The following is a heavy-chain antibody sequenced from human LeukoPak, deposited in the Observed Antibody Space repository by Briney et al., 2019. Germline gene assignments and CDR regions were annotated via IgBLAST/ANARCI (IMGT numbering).Heavy chain of an antibody. J-gene: IGHJ4*02. D-gene: IGHD4-17*01. CDR3: ASIKGDYDTCGFDY. V-gene: IGHV4-38-2*02. CDR2: IYYSGSS. CDR1: GYSISSGYY. Sequence: SETLSLTCTVSGYSISSGYYWGWIRQPPGKGLEWIGSIYYSGSSHYNPSLKSRVTISPDTSKNQFSLKLSSVTAADTAVYYCASIKGDYDTCGFDYWGQGTLVTVSS.